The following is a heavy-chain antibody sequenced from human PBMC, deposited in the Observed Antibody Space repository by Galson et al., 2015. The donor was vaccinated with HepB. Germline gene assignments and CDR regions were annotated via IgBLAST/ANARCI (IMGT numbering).Heavy chain of an antibody. J-gene: IGHJ6*02. D-gene: IGHD3-10*01. CDR1: GGSISSGGYY. CDR2: IYYSGST. CDR3: ARGMMVRGALRSYYYGMDV. Sequence: TLSLTCTVSGGSISSGGYYWSWIRQHPGKGLEWIGYIYYSGSTYYNPSLKSRVSISVDTSKNQFSLKLSSVTAADTAVYYCARGMMVRGALRSYYYGMDVWGQGTTVTVSS. V-gene: IGHV4-31*03.